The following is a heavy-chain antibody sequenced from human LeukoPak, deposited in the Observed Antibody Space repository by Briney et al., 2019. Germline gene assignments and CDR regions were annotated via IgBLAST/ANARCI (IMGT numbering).Heavy chain of an antibody. CDR2: IIPIFGTA. CDR3: ARDSQYSEGLASFDY. V-gene: IGHV1-69*05. CDR1: GGTFSSYA. J-gene: IGHJ4*02. Sequence: ASVKVSCKASGGTFSSYAISLVRQAPGQGLEWMGGIIPIFGTANYAQKFQGRVTITTDESTSTAYMERSSLRSEDTAVYDCARDSQYSEGLASFDYWGQGTLVTVSS. D-gene: IGHD2-21*01.